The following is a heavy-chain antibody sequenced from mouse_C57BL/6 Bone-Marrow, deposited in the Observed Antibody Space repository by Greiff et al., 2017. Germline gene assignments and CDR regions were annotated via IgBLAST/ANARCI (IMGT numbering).Heavy chain of an antibody. J-gene: IGHJ4*01. Sequence: QVQLKQSGPGLVQPSQSLSITCTVSGFSLTSYGVHWVRQSPGKGLEWLGVIWSGGSTVYNAAFISRLSISKDNSKSQVFFKMNSLQADDTAIYYWARGISGGYYAMDYWGQGTSVTVSS. V-gene: IGHV2-2*01. CDR3: ARGISGGYYAMDY. CDR2: IWSGGST. CDR1: GFSLTSYG.